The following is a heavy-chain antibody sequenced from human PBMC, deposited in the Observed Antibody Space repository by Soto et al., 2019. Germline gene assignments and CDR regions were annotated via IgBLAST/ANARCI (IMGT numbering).Heavy chain of an antibody. V-gene: IGHV4-59*01. J-gene: IGHJ5*02. CDR1: GGSISSYY. CDR2: IYYSGST. D-gene: IGHD3-3*01. Sequence: PSETLSLTCTVSGGSISSYYWIWIRQPPGKGLEWIGYIYYSGSTNYNPSLKSRVTISVDTSKNQFSLKLSSVTAADTAVYYCARVYYDSLTPWPGLNWFDPWGQGTLVTVSS. CDR3: ARVYYDSLTPWPGLNWFDP.